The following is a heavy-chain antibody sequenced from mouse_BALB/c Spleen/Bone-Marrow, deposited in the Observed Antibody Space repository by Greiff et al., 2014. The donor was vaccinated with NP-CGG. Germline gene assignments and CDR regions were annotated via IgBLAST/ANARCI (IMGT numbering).Heavy chain of an antibody. V-gene: IGHV5-6*01. CDR1: GFTFSSYG. CDR3: ARHQRYYAMDY. Sequence: VQLKESGGDLVKPGGSLKLSCAASGFTFSSYGMSWGRQTPDKRLEWVATISSGGSNTYYPDSVKGRFTISRDNAKNTLYLQMSSLKSEDTAMYYCARHQRYYAMDYWGQGTSVTASS. CDR2: ISSGGSNT. J-gene: IGHJ4*01.